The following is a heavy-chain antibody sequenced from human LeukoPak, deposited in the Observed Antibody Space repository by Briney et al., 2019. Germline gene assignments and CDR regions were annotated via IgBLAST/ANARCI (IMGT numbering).Heavy chain of an antibody. D-gene: IGHD6-25*01. CDR1: GGSISSGSYY. CDR2: INHSGST. CDR3: ARRRVGFRGDAFDI. Sequence: SETLSLTCTASGGSISSGSYYWSWIRQPPGKGLEWIGEINHSGSTNYNPSLKSRVTISVDTSKNQFSLKLSTVTAADTAVYYCARRRVGFRGDAFDIWGQGTMVTVSS. J-gene: IGHJ3*02. V-gene: IGHV4-39*07.